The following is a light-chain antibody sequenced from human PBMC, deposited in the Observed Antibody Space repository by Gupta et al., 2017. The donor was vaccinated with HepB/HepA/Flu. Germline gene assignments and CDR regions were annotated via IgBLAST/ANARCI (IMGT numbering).Light chain of an antibody. J-gene: IGKJ4*01. Sequence: EIVMTQSPATLSVSPGERATLSCRASQSVNSNLAWYQQKPGQAPRLLIYGASTRATGVPASFSGSGSGTEFTLTISSLQSEDFAVYYCQQYNNWPQTFGGGTKVEIK. CDR2: GAS. V-gene: IGKV3-15*01. CDR1: QSVNSN. CDR3: QQYNNWPQT.